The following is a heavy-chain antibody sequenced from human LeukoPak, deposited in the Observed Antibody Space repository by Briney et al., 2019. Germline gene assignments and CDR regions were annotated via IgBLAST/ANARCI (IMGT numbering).Heavy chain of an antibody. Sequence: SETLSLTCAVNGGSFSHYYWTWIRQSPGKGLEWIGEITHSGSTNYNPSLKSRITMSLDTSKNHFSLKVSSATAADTAMYYCVRSVRRGFNFDNWGQGTLVTVSS. J-gene: IGHJ4*02. CDR3: VRSVRRGFNFDN. CDR1: GGSFSHYY. CDR2: ITHSGST. V-gene: IGHV4-34*01. D-gene: IGHD5-12*01.